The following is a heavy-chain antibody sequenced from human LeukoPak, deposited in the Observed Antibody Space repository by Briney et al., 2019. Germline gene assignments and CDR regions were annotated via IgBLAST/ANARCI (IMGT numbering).Heavy chain of an antibody. Sequence: GGSLRLSCAASGFIFSSYSMSWVRQAPGKGLEWVSAIGVSGGNTYYADSVKGRFTISRDNSKNTLYLQMNSLRAEDTAVYYCARGDSGSYYFDYWGQGTLVTVSS. CDR2: IGVSGGNT. D-gene: IGHD1-26*01. J-gene: IGHJ4*02. CDR3: ARGDSGSYYFDY. V-gene: IGHV3-23*01. CDR1: GFIFSSYS.